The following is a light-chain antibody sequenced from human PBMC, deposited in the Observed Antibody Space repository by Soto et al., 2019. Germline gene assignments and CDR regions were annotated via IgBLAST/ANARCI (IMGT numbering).Light chain of an antibody. V-gene: IGLV2-8*01. CDR1: SNDVGRYNY. J-gene: IGLJ1*01. CDR2: EVT. Sequence: QSALTQPPSASGSPGQSVSVSCTGSSNDVGRYNYVSWYQQHPGKAPKLIIYEVTKRPSGVPDRFSGSKSGNTASLTVSGLRAEDEADYYCSSYAASNYYVFGTGTKVTV. CDR3: SSYAASNYYV.